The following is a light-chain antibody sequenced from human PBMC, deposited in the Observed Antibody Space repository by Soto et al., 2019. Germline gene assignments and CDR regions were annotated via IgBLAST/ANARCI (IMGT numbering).Light chain of an antibody. V-gene: IGKV1-5*03. J-gene: IGKJ1*01. CDR3: QQDYDYPWT. Sequence: DIQMTQSPSTLSASVGDRVTITCRASQSISNWLAWYQQKPGKAPKLLIYKASNLESGVPSRFSGSGSGTDFTLTISSLQPEDFAIYYCQQDYDYPWTFGQGTKVEMK. CDR2: KAS. CDR1: QSISNW.